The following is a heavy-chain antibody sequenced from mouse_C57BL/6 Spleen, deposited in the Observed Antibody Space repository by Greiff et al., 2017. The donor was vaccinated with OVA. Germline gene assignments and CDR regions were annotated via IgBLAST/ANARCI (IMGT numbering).Heavy chain of an antibody. CDR2: IYPGDGDT. CDR3: ARSGELRLQFAY. CDR1: GYAFSSSW. V-gene: IGHV1-82*01. Sequence: VMLVESGPELVKPGASVKISCKASGYAFSSSWMNWVKQRPGKGLEWIGRIYPGDGDTNYNGKFKGKATLTADKSSSTAYMQLSSLTSEDSAVYFCARSGELRLQFAYWGQGTLVTVSA. D-gene: IGHD3-2*02. J-gene: IGHJ3*01.